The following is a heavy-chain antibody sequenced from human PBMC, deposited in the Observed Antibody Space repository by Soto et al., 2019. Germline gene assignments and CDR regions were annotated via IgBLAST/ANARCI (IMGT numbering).Heavy chain of an antibody. V-gene: IGHV3-30-3*01. CDR3: ARERRIAARQNYYYGMDV. CDR1: GFTFSSYA. J-gene: IGHJ6*02. CDR2: ISYDGSNK. D-gene: IGHD6-6*01. Sequence: QVQLVESGGGVVQPGRSLRLSCAASGFTFSSYAMHWVRQAPGKGLEWVAVISYDGSNKYYADSVKGRFNISRDNSKNTLYLQMNSLRAEDTAVYYCARERRIAARQNYYYGMDVWGQGTTVTVSS.